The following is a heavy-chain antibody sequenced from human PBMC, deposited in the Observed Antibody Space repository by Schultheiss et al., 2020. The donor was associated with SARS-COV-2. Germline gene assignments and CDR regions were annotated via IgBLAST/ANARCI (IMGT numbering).Heavy chain of an antibody. V-gene: IGHV4-61*01. CDR2: IDYSGRI. CDR1: GGSVSSGSYY. D-gene: IGHD3-10*02. CDR3: ARGGTMFQL. Sequence: SETLSLTCTVSGGSVSSGSYYWSWIRQSPGKGLEWIGYIDYSGRIFYNPSLKSRVSISLDTSKNQVSLKLNSVTAADTAVYYCARGGTMFQLWGQGILVTVSS. J-gene: IGHJ4*02.